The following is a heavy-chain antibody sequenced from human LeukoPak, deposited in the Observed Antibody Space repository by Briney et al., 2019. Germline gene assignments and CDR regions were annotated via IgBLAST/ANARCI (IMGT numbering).Heavy chain of an antibody. CDR2: ITSSSDYI. V-gene: IGHV3-21*06. CDR1: GFTFRTYT. CDR3: ARDYCSGTSCYPSSDFDY. J-gene: IGHJ4*02. D-gene: IGHD2-2*01. Sequence: PGGSLRLSCAASGFTFRTYTMNWVRQAPGKGLEWVSSITSSSDYIYYADPVKGRFTISRDNTKNSLYLQMSSLRAEDTAVYYCARDYCSGTSCYPSSDFDYWGQGTLVTASS.